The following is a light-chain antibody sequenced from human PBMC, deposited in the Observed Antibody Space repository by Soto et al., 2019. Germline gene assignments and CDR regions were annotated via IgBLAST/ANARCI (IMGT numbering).Light chain of an antibody. CDR3: HQYGSSHHT. V-gene: IGKV3-15*01. Sequence: EIVMTQSPAILSVSPGERATLSCSASQSVSSNLAWYQQKPGQTPRLLIYGASTRATGIPARFSGSGSGTEFTLTISSLQSEDFAVYYCHQYGSSHHTFGGGTKVEIK. J-gene: IGKJ4*01. CDR2: GAS. CDR1: QSVSSN.